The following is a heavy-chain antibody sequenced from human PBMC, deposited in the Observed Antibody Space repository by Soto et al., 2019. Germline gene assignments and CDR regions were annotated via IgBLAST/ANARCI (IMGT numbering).Heavy chain of an antibody. CDR3: GSGSVPIPNRNGMDV. D-gene: IGHD3-10*01. Sequence: GESLKISCKGSGYSFTSYWIAWVRQMPGKGLEWMGIIFPHDSDIRYSPSFEGQVTISADKSISTVYLQWSSLKASDTAMYYCGSGSVPIPNRNGMDVWGQGTTVTVSS. CDR2: IFPHDSDI. J-gene: IGHJ6*02. V-gene: IGHV5-51*01. CDR1: GYSFTSYW.